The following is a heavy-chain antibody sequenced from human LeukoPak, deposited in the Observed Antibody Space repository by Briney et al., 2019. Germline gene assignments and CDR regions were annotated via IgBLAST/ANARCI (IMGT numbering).Heavy chain of an antibody. CDR3: ARDSRALPS. V-gene: IGHV3-7*01. CDR2: IKQDGSEK. J-gene: IGHJ4*02. Sequence: GGSLRLSCAASGFTFNNYGMSWVRQAPGKGLEWVANIKQDGSEKYYVDSVKGRFTISRDNVKNSLYLQMNSLRADDAAMYYCARDSRALPSWGQGTLVTVSS. CDR1: GFTFNNYG.